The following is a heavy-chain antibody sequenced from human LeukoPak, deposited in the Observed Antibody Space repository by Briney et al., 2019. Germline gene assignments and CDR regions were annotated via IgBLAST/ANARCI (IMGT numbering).Heavy chain of an antibody. CDR2: INPSSGST. Sequence: AASVKVSCKASGYTFTSFYMHWVRQAPGQGLEWMGIINPSSGSTSNAQKFQGRVTMTRDTSTSTVYMELSSLRSEDTAVYYCARDGEYYDSRGSYFDSWGQGTLVTVSS. CDR3: ARDGEYYDSRGSYFDS. CDR1: GYTFTSFY. J-gene: IGHJ4*02. V-gene: IGHV1-46*01. D-gene: IGHD3-22*01.